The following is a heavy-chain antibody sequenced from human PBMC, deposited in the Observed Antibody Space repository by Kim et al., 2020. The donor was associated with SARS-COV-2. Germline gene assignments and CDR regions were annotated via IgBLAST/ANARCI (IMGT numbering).Heavy chain of an antibody. CDR3: ARGVLTIYSYGSFTWFDP. D-gene: IGHD5-18*01. V-gene: IGHV1-2*06. CDR1: GYTFTGYY. J-gene: IGHJ5*02. Sequence: ASVKVSCKASGYTFTGYYMHWVRQAPGQGLEWMGRINPNSGGTNYAQKFQGRVTMTRDTSISTAYMELSRLRSDDTAVYYCARGVLTIYSYGSFTWFDPWGQGTLVTVSS. CDR2: INPNSGGT.